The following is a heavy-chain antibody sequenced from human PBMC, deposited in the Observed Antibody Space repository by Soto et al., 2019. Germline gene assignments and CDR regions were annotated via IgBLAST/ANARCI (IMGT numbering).Heavy chain of an antibody. Sequence: LRLSCAASGFTFSSYAMHWVRQAPGKGLEYVSAIISNGGSTYYANSVNGRFTISRDNSKNTLYLQMGSLRAEDMAVYYCARALGYAFDIWGQGTMVTVSS. CDR2: IISNGGST. CDR1: GFTFSSYA. J-gene: IGHJ3*02. CDR3: ARALGYAFDI. V-gene: IGHV3-64*01. D-gene: IGHD7-27*01.